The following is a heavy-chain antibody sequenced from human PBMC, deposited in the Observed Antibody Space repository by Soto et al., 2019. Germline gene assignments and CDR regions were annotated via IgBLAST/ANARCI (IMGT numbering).Heavy chain of an antibody. Sequence: QVQLQQWGAGLLKPSETLSLTCAVYGGSFSGYYWSWIRQPPGKGLEWIGEINHSGRTNYNPSLKRRVTISVDTSKNQFSLKLSSVTAADTAVYYCAREGWANWFDPWGQGTLVTVSS. CDR3: AREGWANWFDP. CDR2: INHSGRT. V-gene: IGHV4-34*01. J-gene: IGHJ5*02. CDR1: GGSFSGYY.